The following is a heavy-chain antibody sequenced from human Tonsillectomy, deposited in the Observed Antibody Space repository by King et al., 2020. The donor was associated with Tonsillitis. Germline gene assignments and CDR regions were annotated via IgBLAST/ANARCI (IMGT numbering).Heavy chain of an antibody. J-gene: IGHJ3*02. CDR3: AKDFRGYSSSWFDAFDI. CDR1: GFTFSSYA. V-gene: IGHV3-23*04. CDR2: ISGSGVGT. Sequence: QLVQSGGGLVQPGGSLGLSCAASGFTFSSYAMSWVRQAPGKGLEWVSAISGSGVGTDYADSVKGRFTISRENSTNTLYLQMNSLRAEDTAVYYCAKDFRGYSSSWFDAFDIWGQGTMVTVSS. D-gene: IGHD6-13*01.